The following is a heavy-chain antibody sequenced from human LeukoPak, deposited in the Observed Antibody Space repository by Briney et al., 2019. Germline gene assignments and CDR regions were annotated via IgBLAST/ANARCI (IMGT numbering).Heavy chain of an antibody. CDR2: ISYSGST. CDR3: ARVGYYDSSGYYFHAFDI. J-gene: IGHJ3*02. V-gene: IGHV4-39*07. CDR1: GVSISSSSYY. Sequence: SETLSLTCTVSGVSISSSSYYWGWIRQPPGKGLEWIASISYSGSTYYNPSLKSRVTISVDTSKNQFSLKLSSVTAADTAVYYCARVGYYDSSGYYFHAFDIWGQGTMVTVSS. D-gene: IGHD3-22*01.